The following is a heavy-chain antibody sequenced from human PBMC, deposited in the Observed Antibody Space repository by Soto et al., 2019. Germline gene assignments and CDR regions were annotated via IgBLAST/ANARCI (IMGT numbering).Heavy chain of an antibody. CDR1: GFTFTNAW. Sequence: EVQLVESGGALVKPGGSLRLSCAVSGFTFTNAWMSWVRQAPGKGLEWVGRFNSKADGGTADYAAPVKGRFTISRDDSKNTLFLQMNSLKTEDTAVYYCTTVMASYYYDSSSRPILRPDHWCQGTRVTVSS. D-gene: IGHD3-22*01. CDR2: FNSKADGGTA. CDR3: TTVMASYYYDSSSRPILRPDH. V-gene: IGHV3-15*02. J-gene: IGHJ4*02.